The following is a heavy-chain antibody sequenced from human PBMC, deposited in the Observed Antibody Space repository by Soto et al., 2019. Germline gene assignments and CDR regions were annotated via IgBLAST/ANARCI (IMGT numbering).Heavy chain of an antibody. Sequence: SETLSLTCTVSGGSISSYYWSWIRQPPGKGLEWIGYIYYSGSTNYNPSLKSRVTISVDTSKNQFSLKLSSVTAADTAVYYCAGDPRHYDFWSGYYRSELNYYYGMDVWGQGTTLTVSS. J-gene: IGHJ6*02. D-gene: IGHD3-3*01. CDR2: IYYSGST. CDR3: AGDPRHYDFWSGYYRSELNYYYGMDV. V-gene: IGHV4-59*01. CDR1: GGSISSYY.